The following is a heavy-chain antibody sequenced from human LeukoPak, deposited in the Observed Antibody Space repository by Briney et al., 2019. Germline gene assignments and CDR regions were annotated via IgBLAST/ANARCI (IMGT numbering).Heavy chain of an antibody. Sequence: SETLSLTCTVSGGSISSSSYYWGWIRQPPGKGLEWIGSVYYSGGTSYNPSLKSRVTISVDTSKNQFSLKLSSVTAADTAVYYCASEMAATYGDRGYFDYWGQGTLVTVSS. J-gene: IGHJ4*02. V-gene: IGHV4-39*01. CDR3: ASEMAATYGDRGYFDY. CDR2: VYYSGGT. D-gene: IGHD4-17*01. CDR1: GGSISSSSYY.